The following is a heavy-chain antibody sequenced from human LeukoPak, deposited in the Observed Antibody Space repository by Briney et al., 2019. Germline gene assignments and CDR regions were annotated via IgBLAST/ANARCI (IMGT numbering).Heavy chain of an antibody. Sequence: GGSLRLSCAASGFTFSSYSMNWVRQAPGKGLEWVSSISSSSSYIYYADSVKGRFTISRDNAKNSLYLQMNSLRAEDTAVYYCARDAGLVGANRDYYGLDVWGQGTTVTVSS. D-gene: IGHD1-26*01. CDR2: ISSSSSYI. J-gene: IGHJ6*02. CDR1: GFTFSSYS. V-gene: IGHV3-21*01. CDR3: ARDAGLVGANRDYYGLDV.